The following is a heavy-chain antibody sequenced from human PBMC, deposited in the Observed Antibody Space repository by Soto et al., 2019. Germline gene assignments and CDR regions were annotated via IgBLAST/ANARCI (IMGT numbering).Heavy chain of an antibody. CDR1: GYTFTSYG. CDR3: ARGRYGDY. Sequence: QVHLVQSGAEVKKPGASVKVSCKASGYTFTSYGITWVRQAPGQGLEWMGWISAHNGNTDYAQKLQGRVIVTRDTSTSTGYMGLRSLRSDDTAVYYCARGRYGDYWGQGALVTVSS. V-gene: IGHV1-18*01. D-gene: IGHD1-1*01. CDR2: ISAHNGNT. J-gene: IGHJ4*02.